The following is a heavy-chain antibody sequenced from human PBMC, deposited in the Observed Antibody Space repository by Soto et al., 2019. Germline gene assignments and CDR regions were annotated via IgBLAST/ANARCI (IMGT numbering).Heavy chain of an antibody. V-gene: IGHV3-23*01. D-gene: IGHD4-17*01. CDR3: AKESMPEHYGDTLFDY. J-gene: IGHJ4*02. CDR2: FSAGGRA. CDR1: GFSINNYA. Sequence: VQLLGSGGAFVQPGGSLRLSCAASGFSINNYAVSWVRQAPGKGLEWVSTFSAGGRAYYADSVRGRFSVARDRSQNTVDLQISVLRPEDSAVYYCAKESMPEHYGDTLFDYWCQGTRVTVSS.